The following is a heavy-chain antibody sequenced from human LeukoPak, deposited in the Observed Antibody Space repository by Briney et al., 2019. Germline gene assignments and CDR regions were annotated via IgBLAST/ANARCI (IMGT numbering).Heavy chain of an antibody. Sequence: GGSLRLSCAASGFTFSSYSMNWVRQAPGKGLEWVSSISSSSSYIYYADSVKGRFTISRDNAKNSLFLEMNSLRAEDTAVYYCARGTGGHSAYSNSWYWDERFDYWGQGTLVTVSS. CDR2: ISSSSSYI. J-gene: IGHJ4*02. V-gene: IGHV3-21*06. CDR3: ARGTGGHSAYSNSWYWDERFDY. CDR1: GFTFSSYS. D-gene: IGHD6-13*01.